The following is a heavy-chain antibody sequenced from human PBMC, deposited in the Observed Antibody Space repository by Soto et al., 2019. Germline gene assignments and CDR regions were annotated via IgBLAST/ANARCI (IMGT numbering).Heavy chain of an antibody. CDR2: IKQDGSEK. CDR3: TYRPLTYYYYYMDV. D-gene: IGHD3-16*02. Sequence: GGSLRLSCAASGFTFSSYWMSWVRQAPGKGLEWVANIKQDGSEKYYVDSVKGRFTISRDNAKNSLYLQMNSLRAEDTAVYYCTYRPLTYYYYYMDVWGKGTTVTVSS. V-gene: IGHV3-7*01. J-gene: IGHJ6*03. CDR1: GFTFSSYW.